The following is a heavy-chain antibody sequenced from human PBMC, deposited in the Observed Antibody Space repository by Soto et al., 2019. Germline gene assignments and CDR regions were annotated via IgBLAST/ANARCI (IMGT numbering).Heavy chain of an antibody. Sequence: GGSLRLSCAASGFTFSDYYMSWIRQAPGKGLEWVSYISSSGSTIYYADSVKGRFTISRDNAKNSLYLQMNSLRAEDTAVYYCARGIVVVPAAMPYFDYWGQGTLVTVSS. CDR2: ISSSGSTI. CDR3: ARGIVVVPAAMPYFDY. CDR1: GFTFSDYY. V-gene: IGHV3-11*01. D-gene: IGHD2-2*01. J-gene: IGHJ4*02.